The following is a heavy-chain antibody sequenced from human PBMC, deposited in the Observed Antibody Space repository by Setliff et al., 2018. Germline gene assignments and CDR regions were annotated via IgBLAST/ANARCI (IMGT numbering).Heavy chain of an antibody. CDR2: XXXXXXXX. V-gene: IGHV3-74*01. D-gene: IGHD1-1*01. J-gene: IGHJ6*03. Sequence: GESLRLSCAASGFTFSNYWMHWVRQAPGKXXXXXXXXXXXXXXXXXXXSXXXRFTISRDNAKNTLYLQMNSLRADDTAVYYCARDREGDGNYYMDVWGKGTTVTVSS. CDR1: GFTFSNYW. CDR3: ARDREGDGNYYMDV.